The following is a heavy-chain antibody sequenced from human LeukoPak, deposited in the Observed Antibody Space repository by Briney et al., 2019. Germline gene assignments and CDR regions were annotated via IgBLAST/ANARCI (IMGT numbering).Heavy chain of an antibody. CDR3: ARATVGEWEQPEGFDY. CDR1: GGSISSYY. Sequence: PSETLSLTCTVSGGSISSYYWSWIRQPAGKGLEWIGRIHTSGSTNYNPSLKSRVSISVDTSKNQFSLKLRSVTAADTAFYCCARATVGEWEQPEGFDYWGQGTLVTVSS. V-gene: IGHV4-4*07. J-gene: IGHJ4*02. D-gene: IGHD1-26*01. CDR2: IHTSGST.